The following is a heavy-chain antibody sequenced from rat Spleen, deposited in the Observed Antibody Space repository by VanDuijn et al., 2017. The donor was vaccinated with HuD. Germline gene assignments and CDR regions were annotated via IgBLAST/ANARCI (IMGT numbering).Heavy chain of an antibody. V-gene: IGHV5-7*01. CDR3: ARPIRGYGSLFY. J-gene: IGHJ2*01. CDR1: GFTFSDYY. CDR2: ISFDGSNT. Sequence: EVQLVESDGGLVQPGRSLKLSCAASGFTFSDYYMAWVRQAPTKGLEWVATISFDGSNTYYRDSVKGRFTISRDKAKSILYLQMDSLRSEDTATYYCARPIRGYGSLFYWGQGVMVTVSS. D-gene: IGHD1-3*01.